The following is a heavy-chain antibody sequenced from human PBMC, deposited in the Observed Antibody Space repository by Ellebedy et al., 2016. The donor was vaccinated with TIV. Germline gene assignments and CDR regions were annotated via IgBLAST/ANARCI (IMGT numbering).Heavy chain of an antibody. Sequence: PGGSLRLSCVASGFTFSSYTINWVRQAPGKGLEWVSSISSSSKYMYYADSVKGRFTISRDNAEKSVHLQMNSLSAEDTAVYFCAKERREYYYGSGIHYYYGMDVWGQGTTVTVSS. D-gene: IGHD3-10*01. CDR1: GFTFSSYT. CDR2: ISSSSKYM. V-gene: IGHV3-21*01. CDR3: AKERREYYYGSGIHYYYGMDV. J-gene: IGHJ6*02.